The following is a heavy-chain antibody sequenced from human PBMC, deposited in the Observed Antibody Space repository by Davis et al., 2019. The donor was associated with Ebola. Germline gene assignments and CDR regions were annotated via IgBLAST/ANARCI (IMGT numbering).Heavy chain of an antibody. CDR2: IYSGGST. D-gene: IGHD7-27*01. CDR3: ATLNWENWFDP. CDR1: GFTVSSNY. V-gene: IGHV3-53*01. J-gene: IGHJ5*02. Sequence: GGSLRLSCAASGFTVSSNYMSWVRQAPGKGLEWVSVIYSGGSTYYADSVKGRFTISRDNSKNTLYLQMNSLRAEDTAVYYCATLNWENWFDPWGQGTLVTVSS.